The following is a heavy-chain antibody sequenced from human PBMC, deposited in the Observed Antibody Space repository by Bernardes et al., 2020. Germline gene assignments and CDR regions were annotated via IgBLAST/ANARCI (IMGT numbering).Heavy chain of an antibody. D-gene: IGHD5-12*01. CDR1: GFTFSSYW. Sequence: GGSLRLSCAASGFTFSSYWMHWVRQAPGKGLVWVSRINSDGSSTSYADSVKGRFTISRDNAKNTLYLQMNSLRAEDTAVYYCARGGSYSGYDLPFDYWGQGTLVTVSS. J-gene: IGHJ4*02. CDR2: INSDGSST. CDR3: ARGGSYSGYDLPFDY. V-gene: IGHV3-74*01.